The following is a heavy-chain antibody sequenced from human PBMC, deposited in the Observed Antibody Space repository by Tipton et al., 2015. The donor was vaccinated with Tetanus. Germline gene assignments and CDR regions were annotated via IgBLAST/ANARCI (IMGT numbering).Heavy chain of an antibody. CDR3: AKSTLAVACARFDP. D-gene: IGHD6-19*01. CDR1: GFTFSNYA. CDR2: ISSSGGTT. Sequence: GSLRLSCAASGFTFSNYAMSWVRQAPGKGLEWVSAISSSGGTTYDADSVRGRFTISRDNSKNTLYLQMNSLRPEDTAVYYCAKSTLAVACARFDPWGQGTLVIVSS. J-gene: IGHJ5*02. V-gene: IGHV3-23*01.